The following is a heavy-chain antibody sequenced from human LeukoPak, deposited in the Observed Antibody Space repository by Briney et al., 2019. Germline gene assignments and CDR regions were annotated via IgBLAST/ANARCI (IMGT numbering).Heavy chain of an antibody. CDR1: GFTFSSYG. J-gene: IGHJ4*02. V-gene: IGHV3-30*02. CDR2: IRYEGSNK. D-gene: IGHD2-21*01. CDR3: AKDMRHTDY. Sequence: PGGSLRLSCAASGFTFSSYGMHWVRQAPGKGLEWVAFIRYEGSNKYYADSVKGRFTISRDNSKNTLYLQMNSLRAEDTAVYYCAKDMRHTDYWGQGTLVTVSS.